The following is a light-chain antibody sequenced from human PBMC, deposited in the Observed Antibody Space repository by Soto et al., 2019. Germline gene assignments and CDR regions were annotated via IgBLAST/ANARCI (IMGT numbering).Light chain of an antibody. CDR3: QQYNSYSNT. CDR2: DAP. CDR1: QSISSW. Sequence: DIQMTQSPSTLSASVGDRVTITCRASQSISSWLAWYQQKPGKAPKLLIHDAPSLESGVPSRFSGSGSGTAFSRTISSLQPNDFATYYGQQYNSYSNTIGQGTNLEIK. V-gene: IGKV1-5*01. J-gene: IGKJ2*01.